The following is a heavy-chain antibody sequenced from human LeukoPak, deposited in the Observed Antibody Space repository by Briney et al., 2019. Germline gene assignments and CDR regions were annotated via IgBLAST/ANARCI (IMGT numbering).Heavy chain of an antibody. Sequence: KPSETLSLTCTVSGGSISSYYWSWIRQPPGKGLEWIGYIYYSGSTNYNPSLKSRVTISVDTSKNQFSLKLSSVTAADTAVYYCARERPGHRTNGVCYGGAVDPWGQGTLVTVSS. D-gene: IGHD2-8*01. CDR2: IYYSGST. J-gene: IGHJ5*02. CDR1: GGSISSYY. CDR3: ARERPGHRTNGVCYGGAVDP. V-gene: IGHV4-59*01.